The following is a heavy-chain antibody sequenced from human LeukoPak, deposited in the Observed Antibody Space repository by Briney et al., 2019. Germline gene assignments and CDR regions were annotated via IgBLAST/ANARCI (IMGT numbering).Heavy chain of an antibody. V-gene: IGHV1-69*06. J-gene: IGHJ5*02. Sequence: GASVKVSCKASGGTFISYAISWVRQAPGQGLEWMGGIIPIFGTANYAQKFQGRVTITADKSTSTAYMELSSLRSEDTAVYYCARDGGDIVVVPAAYNWFDPWGQGTLVTVSS. CDR2: IIPIFGTA. CDR3: ARDGGDIVVVPAAYNWFDP. CDR1: GGTFISYA. D-gene: IGHD2-2*01.